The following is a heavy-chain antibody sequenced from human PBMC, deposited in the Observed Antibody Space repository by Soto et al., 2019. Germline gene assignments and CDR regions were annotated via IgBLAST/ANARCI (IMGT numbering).Heavy chain of an antibody. CDR2: IYWDDDK. CDR3: AHEAGIYGAAGVDYGVDV. J-gene: IGHJ6*04. Sequence: QITLKESGPTLVKPTQTLTLTCTFSGFSLSTSGVGVGWIRQPPGKALEWLAHIYWDDDKRYSPSLKSRLTITKDTSKNQVVLTLPNMDPVDTATYSCAHEAGIYGAAGVDYGVDVWGEGTTVTVSS. D-gene: IGHD4-17*01. V-gene: IGHV2-5*02. CDR1: GFSLSTSGVG.